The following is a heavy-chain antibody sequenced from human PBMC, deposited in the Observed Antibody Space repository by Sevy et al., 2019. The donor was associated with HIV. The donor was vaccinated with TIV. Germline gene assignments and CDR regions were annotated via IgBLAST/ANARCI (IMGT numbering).Heavy chain of an antibody. CDR2: ISWNSGSI. CDR1: GFTFSNYG. V-gene: IGHV3-9*01. Sequence: GGSLRLSCAASGFTFSNYGMHWVRQAPGKGLEWVSGISWNSGSIGYADSVKGRFTISRDNAKNSLYLQMNSLRAEDTALYYCAKDKGYCTNGVCYTSYYYYGMDVWGQGTTVTVSS. J-gene: IGHJ6*02. D-gene: IGHD2-8*01. CDR3: AKDKGYCTNGVCYTSYYYYGMDV.